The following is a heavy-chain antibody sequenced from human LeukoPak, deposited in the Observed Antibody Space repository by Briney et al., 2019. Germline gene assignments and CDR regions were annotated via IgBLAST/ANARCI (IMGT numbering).Heavy chain of an antibody. Sequence: PGGSLRLSCVVSGFILSNYAMSWVRQAPGKGLEWVSYISERGGSTTYADSVKGRFTISRDNALNTVYLQMNSLRAEDTAVYFCAKRGVVIRGILVIGYHTEAYHYDHWGQGTLVTVSS. CDR3: AKRGVVIRGILVIGYHTEAYHYDH. J-gene: IGHJ4*02. CDR2: ISERGGST. V-gene: IGHV3-23*01. CDR1: GFILSNYA. D-gene: IGHD3-10*01.